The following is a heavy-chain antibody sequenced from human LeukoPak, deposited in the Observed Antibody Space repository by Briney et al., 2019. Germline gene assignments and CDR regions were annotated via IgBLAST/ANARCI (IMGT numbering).Heavy chain of an antibody. CDR2: IYTPGSA. V-gene: IGHV4-4*07. Sequence: PSETLSLTCTVSGGSISNYYWSWIRQPAGKGLEWIGRIYTPGSANYNPSLKSRVTMSLDTSKNLFSLKLNSVTAADTAVYYCARDGPSGGLLWGQGALVTVSS. J-gene: IGHJ4*02. D-gene: IGHD3-10*01. CDR1: GGSISNYY. CDR3: ARDGPSGGLL.